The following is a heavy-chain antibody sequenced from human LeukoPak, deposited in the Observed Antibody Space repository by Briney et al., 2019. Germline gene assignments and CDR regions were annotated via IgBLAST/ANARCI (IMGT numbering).Heavy chain of an antibody. CDR1: GGSNSSSSYY. CDR3: ARRPYTSGWYYYFDY. J-gene: IGHJ4*02. V-gene: IGHV4-39*01. D-gene: IGHD6-19*01. Sequence: NTSETLSLTCTISGGSNSSSSYYWGWIRQPPGKGLEWIGSIYYSGSTYYNPSLKSRVTISVDTSKNQFSLRLSSVTAADTAVYYCARRPYTSGWYYYFDYWGQGTLVTVSS. CDR2: IYYSGST.